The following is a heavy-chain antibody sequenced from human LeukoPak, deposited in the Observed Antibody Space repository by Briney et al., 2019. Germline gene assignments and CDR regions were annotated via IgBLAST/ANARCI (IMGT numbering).Heavy chain of an antibody. CDR1: GGSFSGYY. CDR2: INHSGST. V-gene: IGHV4-34*01. Sequence: SETLSLTCAVYGGSFSGYYWSWIRQPPGKGLEWIGEINHSGSTNYNPSLKSRVTISVDTSKNQFSLKLSSMTAADTAVYYCARGLGSSPLYYYYYMDVWGKGTTVTVSS. J-gene: IGHJ6*03. CDR3: ARGLGSSPLYYYYYMDV. D-gene: IGHD6-6*01.